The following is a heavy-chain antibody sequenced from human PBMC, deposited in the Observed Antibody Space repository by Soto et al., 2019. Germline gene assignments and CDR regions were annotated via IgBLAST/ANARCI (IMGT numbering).Heavy chain of an antibody. CDR2: INSDGSST. V-gene: IGHV3-74*01. CDR3: ARHEIVVIAFDI. Sequence: EVQLVESGGGLVQPGGSLRLSCAASGFTFSSYWMHWVRQAPGKGLVWVSRINSDGSSTSYADSVKGRFSISRDNAQHAMYLQMNRLRVEDSAVYYCARHEIVVIAFDIWGQGTMVTVSA. J-gene: IGHJ3*02. D-gene: IGHD3-22*01. CDR1: GFTFSSYW.